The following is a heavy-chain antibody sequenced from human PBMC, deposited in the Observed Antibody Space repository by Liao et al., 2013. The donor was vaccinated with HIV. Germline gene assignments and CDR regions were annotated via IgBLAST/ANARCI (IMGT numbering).Heavy chain of an antibody. V-gene: IGHV4-4*07. CDR3: ARTDQYYDFWNGYENWFDP. Sequence: QVHLQESGPGLVKPSETLSLTCTVSGDSFSSFYWSWIRQPAGKGLEWIGRLYSSGSANYNPSLKSRVTMSVDTSKNQFSLKLSSVTAADTAVYYCARTDQYYDFWNGYENWFDPWGQGTLVTVSS. CDR2: LYSSGSA. D-gene: IGHD3-3*01. CDR1: GDSFSSFY. J-gene: IGHJ5*02.